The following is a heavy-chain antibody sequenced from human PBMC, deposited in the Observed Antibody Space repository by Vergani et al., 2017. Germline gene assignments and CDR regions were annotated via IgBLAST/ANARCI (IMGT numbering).Heavy chain of an antibody. V-gene: IGHV4-59*01. Sequence: QVQLQESGPGLVKPSETLSLTCTVSGGSISSYYWSWIRQPPGKGLEWIGYIYYSGSTNYNPSLKSRVTISVDTSTNQFSLKLSSVTAADTAVYYCARYCSGGSCYDSGNDAFDIWGQGTMVTVSS. CDR3: ARYCSGGSCYDSGNDAFDI. J-gene: IGHJ3*02. CDR1: GGSISSYY. D-gene: IGHD2-15*01. CDR2: IYYSGST.